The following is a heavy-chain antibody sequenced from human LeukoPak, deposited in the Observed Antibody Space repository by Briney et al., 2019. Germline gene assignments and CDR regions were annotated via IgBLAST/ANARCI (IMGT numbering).Heavy chain of an antibody. CDR2: IKQDGSEK. Sequence: GGSLRLSCAASGFTFSSYWMSWVRQAPGKGLEWGANIKQDGSEKYYVDSVKGRFTISRDNAKNSLYLQMNSLRAEDTAVYYCARDPIDVYFDYWGQGTLVTVSS. V-gene: IGHV3-7*01. CDR1: GFTFSSYW. CDR3: ARDPIDVYFDY. D-gene: IGHD2/OR15-2a*01. J-gene: IGHJ4*02.